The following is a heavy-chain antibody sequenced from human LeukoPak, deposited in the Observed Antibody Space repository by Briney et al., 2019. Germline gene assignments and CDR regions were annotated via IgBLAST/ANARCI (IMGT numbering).Heavy chain of an antibody. V-gene: IGHV3-48*03. CDR3: AREAYSSGWSIWDC. CDR1: GFIFSSYE. J-gene: IGHJ4*02. D-gene: IGHD6-19*01. CDR2: ISSSVSTI. Sequence: PGGSLRLSCAASGFIFSSYEMDWVRQAPGKGLEWVSYISSSVSTIFYADSVKGRFTISRDNAKNSLYLQMNSLRVEDMAVYYCAREAYSSGWSIWDCWGQGTLVTVSP.